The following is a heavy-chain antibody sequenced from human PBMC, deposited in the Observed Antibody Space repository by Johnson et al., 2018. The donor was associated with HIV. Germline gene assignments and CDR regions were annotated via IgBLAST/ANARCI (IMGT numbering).Heavy chain of an antibody. J-gene: IGHJ3*01. CDR3: ARGMIDDYGDYVEAFDV. CDR1: GFTFSNYA. Sequence: QVQLVESGGGVVQPVRSLRLSCAASGFTFSNYAMHWVRHAPGEGLEWVAVISYDGSSNFHIDSVKGRFTISRDNSENTLYLQMNSLSPEDTALYYCARGMIDDYGDYVEAFDVWGQGTMVTVSS. CDR2: ISYDGSSN. V-gene: IGHV3-30*04. D-gene: IGHD4-17*01.